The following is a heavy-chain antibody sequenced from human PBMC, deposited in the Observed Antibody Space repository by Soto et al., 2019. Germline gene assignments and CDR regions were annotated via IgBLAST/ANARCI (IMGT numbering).Heavy chain of an antibody. CDR1: GGTFSSYA. Sequence: QVQLVQSGAEVKKPGSSVKVSCKASGGTFSSYAIRWVRQAPGQGLEWMGGIIPIFGTANYAQKFQGRVTITADKSTSTAYMELSSLRSEDTAVYYCAGYCSGGSCYSSFDPWGQGTLVTVSS. CDR2: IIPIFGTA. J-gene: IGHJ5*02. CDR3: AGYCSGGSCYSSFDP. D-gene: IGHD2-15*01. V-gene: IGHV1-69*06.